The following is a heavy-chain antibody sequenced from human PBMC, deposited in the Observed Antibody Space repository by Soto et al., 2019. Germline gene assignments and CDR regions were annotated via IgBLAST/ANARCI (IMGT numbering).Heavy chain of an antibody. V-gene: IGHV4-59*08. CDR3: ASHGSTSKHYYYYYMDV. J-gene: IGHJ6*03. CDR2: IYYSGST. Sequence: SETLSLTCTVSGGSISSYYWSWIRQPPGKGLEWIGYIYYSGSTNYNPSLKSRVTISVDTSKNQFSLKLSSVTAADTAVYYCASHGSTSKHYYYYYMDVWGKGTTVTVSS. D-gene: IGHD2-2*01. CDR1: GGSISSYY.